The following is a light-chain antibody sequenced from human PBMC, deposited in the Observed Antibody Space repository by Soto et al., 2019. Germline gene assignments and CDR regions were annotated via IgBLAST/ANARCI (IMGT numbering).Light chain of an antibody. CDR1: STDVGSYNR. J-gene: IGLJ2*01. Sequence: QSALTQPPSVSGSPGQSVTISCTGTSTDVGSYNRVSWYQQPPGTAPKLMIYEVSYRPSGVPDRFSGSNSGNTASLTISGIQAEDEADYHCSSYTSSNSVVFGGGTKLTVL. V-gene: IGLV2-18*02. CDR3: SSYTSSNSVV. CDR2: EVS.